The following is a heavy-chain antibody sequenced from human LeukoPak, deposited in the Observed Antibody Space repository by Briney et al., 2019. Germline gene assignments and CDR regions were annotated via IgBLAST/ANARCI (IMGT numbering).Heavy chain of an antibody. CDR2: IYYSGST. J-gene: IGHJ4*02. D-gene: IGHD3-22*01. V-gene: IGHV4-59*12. Sequence: PSETLSLTCTVSGGSISSYYWSWIRQPPGKGLEWIGYIYYSGSTYYNPSLKSRVTISVDTSKNQFSLKLSSVTAADTAVYYCAREVYYYDSSGYYFDYWGQGTLVTVSS. CDR3: AREVYYYDSSGYYFDY. CDR1: GGSISSYY.